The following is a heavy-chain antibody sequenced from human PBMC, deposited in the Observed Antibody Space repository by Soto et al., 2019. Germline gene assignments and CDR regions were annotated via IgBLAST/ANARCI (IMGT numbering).Heavy chain of an antibody. Sequence: QVQLVESGGSLVKPGGSLRLSCAASGFTFSDDYMSWIRQAPGKGLEWVSYISSSGSTIYYADSVKGRFTISRDNAKNSLYLQMNSLRAEDTAVYYCARDPRAGAHGVVQPGYWGQGTLVTVSS. CDR3: ARDPRAGAHGVVQPGY. J-gene: IGHJ4*02. V-gene: IGHV3-11*01. CDR1: GFTFSDDY. D-gene: IGHD2-2*01. CDR2: ISSSGSTI.